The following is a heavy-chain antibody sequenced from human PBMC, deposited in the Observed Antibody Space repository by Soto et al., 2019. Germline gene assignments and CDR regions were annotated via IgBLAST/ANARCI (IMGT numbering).Heavy chain of an antibody. CDR2: ISGYNGYT. CDR1: GYTFNTYG. Sequence: QAQLVQSGAEVKKPGASVKVSCKTSGYTFNTYGISWVRQVTGQGPEWMGWISGYNGYTRHAQKFNGRVTMTTEPSMSSAYMYMRSLRYYATAVSCCARPRTLLGRNGVYVWCQGTTVIVSS. J-gene: IGHJ6*02. CDR3: ARPRTLLGRNGVYV. V-gene: IGHV1-18*04.